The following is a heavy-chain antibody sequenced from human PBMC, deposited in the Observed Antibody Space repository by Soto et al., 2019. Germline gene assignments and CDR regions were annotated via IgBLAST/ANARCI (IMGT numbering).Heavy chain of an antibody. V-gene: IGHV4-59*08. CDR3: ARTPARGGFDY. Sequence: SETLSLTCTVSGDSISNYYWSWIRQPPGKGLEWIGYIYSSGTTKYNPSLRSRVAFSVDMSKNQFSLKLSSVTAADTAVYYCARTPARGGFDYWGQGTLVTVSS. CDR1: GDSISNYY. CDR2: IYSSGTT. D-gene: IGHD3-10*01. J-gene: IGHJ4*02.